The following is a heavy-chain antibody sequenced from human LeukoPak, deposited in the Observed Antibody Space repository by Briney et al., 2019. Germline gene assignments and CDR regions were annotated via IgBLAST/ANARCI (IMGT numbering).Heavy chain of an antibody. CDR2: IDLSGSTL. CDR3: ARGPPLFDP. CDR1: GFTFSTCA. V-gene: IGHV3-48*03. J-gene: IGHJ5*02. Sequence: PGGTLRLSCAASGFTFSTCAMSWVRQAPGKGLEWVSYIDLSGSTLYYVDSVKGRFTISRDNAKNSLYLQMNSLRAEDTAVYYCARGPPLFDPWGQGTLVAVSS.